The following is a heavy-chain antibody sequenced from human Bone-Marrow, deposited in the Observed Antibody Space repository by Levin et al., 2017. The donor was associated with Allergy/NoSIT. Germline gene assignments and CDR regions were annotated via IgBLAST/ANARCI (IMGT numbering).Heavy chain of an antibody. D-gene: IGHD5-24*01. CDR2: INGSGSTI. J-gene: IGHJ4*02. CDR1: GFNFNTYS. Sequence: GGSLRLSCAASGFNFNTYSMNWVRQAPGKGLEWISLINGSGSTIYYADSVKGRFTISRDNAKNSLSLQMNSLKVEDTAVYYCSRGGYNHVFDYWGQGTLVTVS. CDR3: SRGGYNHVFDY. V-gene: IGHV3-48*01.